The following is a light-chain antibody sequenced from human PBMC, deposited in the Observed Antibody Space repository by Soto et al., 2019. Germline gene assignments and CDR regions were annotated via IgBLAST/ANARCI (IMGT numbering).Light chain of an antibody. Sequence: QSVLTQPPSASGTPGQRVTISCSGSSSNIGSNTVNWYQQLPGTAPKLLIYSNNQRPSGVPDRFFGSKSGTSASLAISGLQSEDEDDYYCAAWDDSLNGVVFGGGTKVTVL. CDR1: SSNIGSNT. CDR3: AAWDDSLNGVV. J-gene: IGLJ2*01. V-gene: IGLV1-44*01. CDR2: SNN.